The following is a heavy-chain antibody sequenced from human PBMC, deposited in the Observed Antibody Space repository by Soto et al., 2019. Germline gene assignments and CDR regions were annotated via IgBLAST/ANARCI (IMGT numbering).Heavy chain of an antibody. V-gene: IGHV3-23*01. Sequence: GGSLRLSCAASGFTFSSYAMSWVRQAPGKGLEWVSAISGSGGSTYYADSVKGRFTISRDNSKNTLYLQMNSLRAEDTAVYYCAKAALGGAAPTGYGMDVWGQGTTVTVSS. J-gene: IGHJ6*02. D-gene: IGHD3-10*01. CDR3: AKAALGGAAPTGYGMDV. CDR1: GFTFSSYA. CDR2: ISGSGGST.